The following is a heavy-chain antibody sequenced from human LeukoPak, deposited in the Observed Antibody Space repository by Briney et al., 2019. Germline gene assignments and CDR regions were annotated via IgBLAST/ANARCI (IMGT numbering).Heavy chain of an antibody. D-gene: IGHD3-16*01. Sequence: GGSLRLSCAASGLTVSSNHMSWVRQAPGKGLEWVSLIYSGAGTSYADSVKGRFTISRDNSKNTLYLQMNSLRAEDTAVYYCATWGSFDNFDHWGQGSLVTVSS. CDR1: GLTVSSNH. CDR3: ATWGSFDNFDH. CDR2: IYSGAGT. J-gene: IGHJ4*02. V-gene: IGHV3-53*01.